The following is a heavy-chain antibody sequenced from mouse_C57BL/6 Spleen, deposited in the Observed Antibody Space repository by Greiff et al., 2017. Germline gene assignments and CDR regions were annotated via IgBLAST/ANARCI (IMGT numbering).Heavy chain of an antibody. CDR3: ARYDGYYGGVY. CDR2: IWSGGST. D-gene: IGHD2-3*01. CDR1: GFSLTSYG. J-gene: IGHJ2*01. Sequence: QVQLKQSGPGLVQPSQSLSITCTVSGFSLTSYGVHWVRQSPGKGLEWLGVIWSGGSTDYNAAFISRLSISKDNSKSQVFFKMNSLQADDTAIYYCARYDGYYGGVYWGQGTTLTVSS. V-gene: IGHV2-2*01.